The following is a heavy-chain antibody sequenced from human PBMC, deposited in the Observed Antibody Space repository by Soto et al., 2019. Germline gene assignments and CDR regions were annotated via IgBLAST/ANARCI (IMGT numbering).Heavy chain of an antibody. J-gene: IGHJ6*02. CDR2: IRSKAYGGTT. D-gene: IGHD2-15*01. CDR3: TSGGGYCSGGSCYFSYYYGMDV. V-gene: IGHV3-49*04. Sequence: GGSLRLSCTASGFTFGDYAMSWVRQAPGKGLEWVGFIRSKAYGGTTEYAASVKGRFTISRDDSKSIAYLQMNSLKTEDTAVYYCTSGGGYCSGGSCYFSYYYGMDVWGQGTTVTVSS. CDR1: GFTFGDYA.